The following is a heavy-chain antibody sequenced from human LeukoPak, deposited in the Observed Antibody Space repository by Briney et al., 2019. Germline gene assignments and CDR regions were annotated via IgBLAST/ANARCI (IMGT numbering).Heavy chain of an antibody. Sequence: SETLSLTCAVYGGSFSGYYWSWIRQPPGKGLEWIGEINHSGSTNYNPSLKSRVTISVDTSKNQFSLKLSSVTAADTAVYYCARGRDSSSWYGGTNYFDYWGQGTLVTVSS. D-gene: IGHD6-13*01. CDR3: ARGRDSSSWYGGTNYFDY. V-gene: IGHV4-34*01. CDR1: GGSFSGYY. J-gene: IGHJ4*02. CDR2: INHSGST.